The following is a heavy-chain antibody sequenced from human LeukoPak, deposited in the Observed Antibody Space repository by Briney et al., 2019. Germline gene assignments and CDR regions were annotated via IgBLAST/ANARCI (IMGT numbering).Heavy chain of an antibody. CDR2: ISSSGSTI. Sequence: GGSLRLSCAASGFTFSDYYMSWIRQAPGKGLEWVSYISSSGSTIYYADSVKGRFTISRDNSKNTLYLQMNSLRAEDTAVYYCAKDARRTKYCSSTSCYMGDWGQGTLVTVSS. J-gene: IGHJ4*02. V-gene: IGHV3-11*04. CDR1: GFTFSDYY. D-gene: IGHD2-2*02. CDR3: AKDARRTKYCSSTSCYMGD.